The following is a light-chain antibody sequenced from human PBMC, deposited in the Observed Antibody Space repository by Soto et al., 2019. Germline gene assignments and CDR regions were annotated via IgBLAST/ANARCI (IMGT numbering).Light chain of an antibody. V-gene: IGLV1-40*01. CDR1: SSNIGAGYD. Sequence: QSVLTQPPSVSGAPGQRVTISCTGSSSNIGAGYDVHWYQQLPGTAPKLLIYDNTNRPSGVPDRFSGSKSGTSASLAITGLQAEDEADYYCQSYDRSQSGSRVFGTGTKVTVL. CDR2: DNT. CDR3: QSYDRSQSGSRV. J-gene: IGLJ1*01.